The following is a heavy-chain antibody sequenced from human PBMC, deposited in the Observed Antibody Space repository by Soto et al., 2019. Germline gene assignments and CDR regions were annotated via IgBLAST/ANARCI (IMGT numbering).Heavy chain of an antibody. J-gene: IGHJ4*02. Sequence: EVQLVEAGGGLVQPGGSLKLSCAASGFSFSGSAMYWVRQAPGKGLEWVGRIRSKAYSYATAYGASLKGRFSIFRDDTKNTAYLQINSLKSEDTAVYYCLTSIREATRDFDYWGQGTLVTVSS. V-gene: IGHV3-73*02. CDR1: GFSFSGSA. CDR2: IRSKAYSYAT. D-gene: IGHD5-12*01. CDR3: LTSIREATRDFDY.